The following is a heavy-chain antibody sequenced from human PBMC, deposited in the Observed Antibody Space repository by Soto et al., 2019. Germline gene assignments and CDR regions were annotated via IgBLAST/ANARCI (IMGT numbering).Heavy chain of an antibody. Sequence: GGSLRLSCAASGFTFSSYAMSWVRQAPGKGLEWVSAISGSGGSTYYTDSVKGRFTISRDNSKNTLYLQVNSLRAEDTAVYYCASTPGYSSGWNYYYYGMDVWGQGTTVTVSS. CDR3: ASTPGYSSGWNYYYYGMDV. V-gene: IGHV3-23*01. J-gene: IGHJ6*02. D-gene: IGHD6-19*01. CDR1: GFTFSSYA. CDR2: ISGSGGST.